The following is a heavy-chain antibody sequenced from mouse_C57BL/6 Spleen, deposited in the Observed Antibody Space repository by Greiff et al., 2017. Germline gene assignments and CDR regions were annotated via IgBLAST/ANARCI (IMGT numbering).Heavy chain of an antibody. D-gene: IGHD1-1*01. Sequence: QVQLQQPGAELVKPGASVKLSCKASGYTFTSYWMNWVKQRPGKGLEWIGQIYPGDGDTNYNGKFKGKATLTADKSSSTAYMQLSSLTSEDSAVYFCARGIYYGSFYYFDYWGQGTTLTVSS. CDR2: IYPGDGDT. J-gene: IGHJ2*01. CDR1: GYTFTSYW. CDR3: ARGIYYGSFYYFDY. V-gene: IGHV1-80*01.